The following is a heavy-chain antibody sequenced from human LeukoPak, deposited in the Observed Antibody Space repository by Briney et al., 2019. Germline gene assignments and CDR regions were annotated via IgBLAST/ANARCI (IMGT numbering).Heavy chain of an antibody. J-gene: IGHJ4*02. Sequence: GGSLRLSCAASGFTFSSYTMSWVRQAPGKGLEWVSSISDSGGTTYYADPGKGRFSISRDNSKNTLYLQMSSLRADDTAVYYCAKTAVTGKVAGSDCWGQGTLVTVSS. CDR3: AKTAVTGKVAGSDC. CDR2: ISDSGGTT. V-gene: IGHV3-23*01. CDR1: GFTFSSYT. D-gene: IGHD6-19*01.